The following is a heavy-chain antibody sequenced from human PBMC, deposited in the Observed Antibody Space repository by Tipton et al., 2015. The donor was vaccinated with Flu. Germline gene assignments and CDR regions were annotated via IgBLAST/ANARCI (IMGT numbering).Heavy chain of an antibody. J-gene: IGHJ4*02. D-gene: IGHD7-27*01. V-gene: IGHV3-48*03. CDR3: ATLTGDDY. CDR2: ISSSGNTI. Sequence: QLVQSGGGLVQPGGSLRLSCAASGFTFSSYEMNWVRQAPGKGLEWVSYISSSGNTISYADSVRGRFTISRDNTKKSLSLQLNSLKAEDTAIYYCATLTGDDYWGQGDLVTVSS. CDR1: GFTFSSYE.